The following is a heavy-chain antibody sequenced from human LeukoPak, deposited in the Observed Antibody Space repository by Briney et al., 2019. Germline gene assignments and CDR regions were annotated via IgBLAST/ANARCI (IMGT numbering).Heavy chain of an antibody. J-gene: IGHJ4*02. Sequence: SETLSLTCTVSGGSISSGGYYWSWIRQHPGKGLEWIGYIYYSGSTYYNPSLKSRVTISVDTSKNQFSLKLSSVTAADTAVYYCAREVRGSYLDYFDYWGQGTLVTVSS. CDR1: GGSISSGGYY. CDR3: AREVRGSYLDYFDY. CDR2: IYYSGST. D-gene: IGHD1-26*01. V-gene: IGHV4-31*03.